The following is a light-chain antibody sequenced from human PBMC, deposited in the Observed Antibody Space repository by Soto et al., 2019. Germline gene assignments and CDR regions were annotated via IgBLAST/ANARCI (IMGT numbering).Light chain of an antibody. V-gene: IGKV3-20*01. CDR2: DAS. CDR3: QQFSSYPLT. CDR1: QTVRNNY. J-gene: IGKJ4*01. Sequence: EIGLTQSPGTLSLSPGERATLSCWASQTVRNNYLAWYQQKNGQAPRLLIYDASSRATGIPDRFSGGGYGTDFNLTISRLETEDFAVYYCQQFSSYPLTFGGGTKVDIK.